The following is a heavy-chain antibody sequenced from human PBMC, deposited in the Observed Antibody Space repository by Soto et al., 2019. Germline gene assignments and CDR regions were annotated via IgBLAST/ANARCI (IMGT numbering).Heavy chain of an antibody. CDR1: GGSIYRSGYY. V-gene: IGHV4-39*01. J-gene: IGHJ4*02. D-gene: IGHD2-15*01. CDR2: IDYNGVT. Sequence: SETLSLTCTVSGGSIYRSGYYWGWIRQPPGRGLEWIGNIDYNGVTYSNPSLKSRVTISRDTSKNQFSLKLTSVTAADTALYYCGKVLVGATGHTDSDSWGQGTLVTVSS. CDR3: GKVLVGATGHTDSDS.